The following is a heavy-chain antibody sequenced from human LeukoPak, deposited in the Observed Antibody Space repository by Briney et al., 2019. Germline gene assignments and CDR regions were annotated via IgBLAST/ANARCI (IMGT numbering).Heavy chain of an antibody. CDR2: INPNSGGT. J-gene: IGHJ4*02. V-gene: IGHV1-2*02. D-gene: IGHD3-16*02. Sequence: ASVKVSCKASGYTFTVYYMHWVRQAPGQGLEWMGWINPNSGGTNYAQKFQGRVTMTRDTSISTAYMELSRLRSDDTAVYYCARTDYVWGSYRLDYWGQGTLVTVSS. CDR1: GYTFTVYY. CDR3: ARTDYVWGSYRLDY.